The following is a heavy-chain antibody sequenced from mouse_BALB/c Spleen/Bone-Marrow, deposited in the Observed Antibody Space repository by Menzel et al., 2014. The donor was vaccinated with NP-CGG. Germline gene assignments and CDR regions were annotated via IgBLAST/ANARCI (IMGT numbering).Heavy chain of an antibody. CDR1: GYTFTSCW. Sequence: VQLQQSGAELVKPGASVKLSCKASGYTFTSCWMHWVKQRPGQGLEWIGEINPSNGRTNYNEKFKSKATLTVDKSSSTAYMQLSSLTSEDSAAYYCARGRPSAMDYWGQGTSVTVSS. CDR3: ARGRPSAMDY. V-gene: IGHV1S81*02. CDR2: INPSNGRT. J-gene: IGHJ4*01.